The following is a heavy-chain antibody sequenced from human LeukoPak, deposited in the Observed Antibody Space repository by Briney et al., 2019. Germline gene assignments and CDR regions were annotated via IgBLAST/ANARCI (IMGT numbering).Heavy chain of an antibody. D-gene: IGHD6-13*01. CDR3: ARGSVRVGMDV. CDR2: VGTAGDA. Sequence: GSLRLSCEASGITFSTSDMHWVRQAPGKGLEWVSVVGTAGDAYYADSVKGRFTISRENAKHSLYLQMNSPSAGDTAVYYCARGSVRVGMDVWGQGTTVTVSS. CDR1: GITFSTSD. V-gene: IGHV3-13*01. J-gene: IGHJ6*02.